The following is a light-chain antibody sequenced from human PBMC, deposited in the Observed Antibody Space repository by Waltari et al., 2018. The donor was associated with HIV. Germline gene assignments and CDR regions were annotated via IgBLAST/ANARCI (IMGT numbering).Light chain of an antibody. CDR1: SSDVGNYNL. J-gene: IGLJ3*02. CDR2: EGI. Sequence: QSALTQPASVSGSPGQSITISCTGTSSDVGNYNLVSWYQQHPGKAPKLMIYEGIKRPSGVSNRFSASKSGNTASLTISGLQAEDEADYYCSSYTTNNTRVFGGGTKLTVL. CDR3: SSYTTNNTRV. V-gene: IGLV2-14*02.